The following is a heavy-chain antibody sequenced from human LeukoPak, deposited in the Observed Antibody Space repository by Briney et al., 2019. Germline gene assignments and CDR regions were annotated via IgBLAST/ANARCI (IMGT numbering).Heavy chain of an antibody. CDR2: ITTSDGNT. V-gene: IGHV3-23*01. CDR3: AKDTFDY. Sequence: PGGSLRLSCAASGFTFGSYTMSWVRQAPGKGLEWVSTITTSDGNTYYADSVKGRFTVSRDNSKNTLFLQMNSLRAEDTAVYYCAKDTFDYWGQGTLVTVSS. CDR1: GFTFGSYT. J-gene: IGHJ4*02.